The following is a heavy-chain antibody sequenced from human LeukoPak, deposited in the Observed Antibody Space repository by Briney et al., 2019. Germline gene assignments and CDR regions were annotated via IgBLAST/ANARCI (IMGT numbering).Heavy chain of an antibody. CDR1: GYTFTGYY. CDR3: ARGIVVVPAGGWFDP. V-gene: IGHV1-2*02. D-gene: IGHD2-2*01. Sequence: ASVKVSCKASGYTFTGYYMHWVRQAPGQGLEWMGWINPNSGGTNYAQKFQGRVTMTRDTSISTAYMELSRLRSDDTAVHYCARGIVVVPAGGWFDPWGQGTLVTVSS. CDR2: INPNSGGT. J-gene: IGHJ5*02.